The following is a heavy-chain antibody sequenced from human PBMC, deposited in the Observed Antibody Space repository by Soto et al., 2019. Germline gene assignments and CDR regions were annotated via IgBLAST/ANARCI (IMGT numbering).Heavy chain of an antibody. CDR1: GGSFSGYY. J-gene: IGHJ4*02. V-gene: IGHV4-34*01. Sequence: QVQLQQWGAGLLKPSETLSLTCAVYGGSFSGYYWSWIRQPPGKGLEWIGEINHSGSTNYNPSLKSRVTISVDTSKNHFSLKLSSVTAADTAVYYCARGRTYYGSGSYIFDYWGQGTLVTVSS. CDR2: INHSGST. D-gene: IGHD3-10*01. CDR3: ARGRTYYGSGSYIFDY.